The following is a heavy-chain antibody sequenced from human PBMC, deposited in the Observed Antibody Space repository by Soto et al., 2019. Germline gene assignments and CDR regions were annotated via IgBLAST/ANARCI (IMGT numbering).Heavy chain of an antibody. Sequence: SETLSLTCTVSGDSISSADYYWSWIRQTPGKGLEWIGHIFYSGTTYYNPSLKSRLTISVDTSKNHFSLRLTSVTAADTAVYYCTRDLWVQPELYYYGMDVWGQGTKVTVYS. CDR1: GDSISSADYY. CDR2: IFYSGTT. CDR3: TRDLWVQPELYYYGMDV. D-gene: IGHD1-7*01. V-gene: IGHV4-30-4*01. J-gene: IGHJ6*02.